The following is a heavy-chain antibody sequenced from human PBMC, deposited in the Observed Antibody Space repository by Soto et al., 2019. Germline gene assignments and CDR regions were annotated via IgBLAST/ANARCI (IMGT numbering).Heavy chain of an antibody. Sequence: QVQLVESGGGVVQPGRSLRLSCAASGFTFSSYALHWVRQAPGKGLDWVAVISSDVNYKYYADSVKGRFTISRDNSKNTLYLKMTGLRAEDTAVYYCARQKKGGVWLFDSWGQEPWSPSPQ. J-gene: IGHJ4*01. V-gene: IGHV3-30-3*01. CDR3: ARQKKGGVWLFDS. CDR2: ISSDVNYK. D-gene: IGHD5-12*01. CDR1: GFTFSSYA.